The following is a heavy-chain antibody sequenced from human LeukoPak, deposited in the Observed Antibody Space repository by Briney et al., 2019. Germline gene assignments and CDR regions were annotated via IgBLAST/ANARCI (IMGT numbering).Heavy chain of an antibody. V-gene: IGHV1-69*13. CDR3: ARDDSLVAAAGVYHYYGMDV. Sequence: GASVKVSCKASGGTFSSYAISWVRQAPGQGLEWMGGIIPIFGTANYAQKFQGRVTITADESTSTAYMELSSLRSEDTAVYYCARDDSLVAAAGVYHYYGMDVWGQGTTVTVSS. D-gene: IGHD6-13*01. CDR2: IIPIFGTA. J-gene: IGHJ6*02. CDR1: GGTFSSYA.